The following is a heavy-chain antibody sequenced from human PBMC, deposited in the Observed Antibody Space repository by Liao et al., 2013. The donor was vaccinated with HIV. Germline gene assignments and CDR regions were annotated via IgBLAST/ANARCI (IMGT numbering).Heavy chain of an antibody. Sequence: QVQLQESGPGLVKPSETLSLTCAVSGAPLSSAYYWVWVRQPPTKGLEWIGSINHSGNTYYASSLKGRVTISVDTSRNHFSLNLQSVTAADTAVYYCARTDQYYDFWNGYENWFDPGAREPWSPSPQ. CDR1: GAPLSSAYY. V-gene: IGHV4-38-2*01. D-gene: IGHD3-3*01. CDR2: INHSGNT. CDR3: ARTDQYYDFWNGYENWFDP. J-gene: IGHJ5*02.